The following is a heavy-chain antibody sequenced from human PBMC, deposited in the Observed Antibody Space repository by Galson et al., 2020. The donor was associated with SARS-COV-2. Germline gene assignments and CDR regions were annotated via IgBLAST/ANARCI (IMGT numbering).Heavy chain of an antibody. J-gene: IGHJ5*02. CDR3: ARYRLGWRDP. V-gene: IGHV4-61*02. D-gene: IGHD2-21*01. Sequence: SETLSLTCSVSGGSISSSTYFWSWLRQPAGKGPEWIRRVYNSGSTSYNPSLSSRVTLSIDTSKNQFSLKVSSVTAADTAVYYCARYRLGWRDPWGQGMLVTVSS. CDR2: VYNSGST. CDR1: GGSISSSTYF.